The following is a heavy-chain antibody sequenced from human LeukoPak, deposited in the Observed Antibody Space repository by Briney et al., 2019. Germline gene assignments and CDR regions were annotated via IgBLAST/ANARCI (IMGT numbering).Heavy chain of an antibody. J-gene: IGHJ4*02. CDR1: EFTFSSYG. CDR3: AKDEGEVGATNSDY. D-gene: IGHD1-26*01. V-gene: IGHV3-30*02. CDR2: IRYDGSNK. Sequence: GGSLRLSCAASEFTFSSYGMHWVRQAPGKGLEWVAFIRYDGSNKYYADSVKGRFTISRDNSKNTLYLQMNSLRAEDTAVYYCAKDEGEVGATNSDYWGQGTLVTVSS.